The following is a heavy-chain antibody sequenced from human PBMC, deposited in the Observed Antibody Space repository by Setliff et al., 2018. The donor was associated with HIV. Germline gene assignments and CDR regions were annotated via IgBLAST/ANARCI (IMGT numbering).Heavy chain of an antibody. CDR3: ARWGATTGIRAFDL. V-gene: IGHV4-59*10. Sequence: SETLSLTCAVYGASLSGYYWSWSRQPAGEGLEWIGRSYPSGSTNYNPSLRSRVTLSVDTSKNHFSLKLNSVTAADTAVYYCARWGATTGIRAFDLWGQGITVTVSS. CDR1: GASLSGYY. D-gene: IGHD1-20*01. CDR2: SYPSGST. J-gene: IGHJ3*01.